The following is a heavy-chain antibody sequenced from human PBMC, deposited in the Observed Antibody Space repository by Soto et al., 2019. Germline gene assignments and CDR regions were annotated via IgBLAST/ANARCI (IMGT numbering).Heavy chain of an antibody. CDR1: GYSFTSYW. CDR3: ARHSPLLFLGVVAAEDYYGMDV. D-gene: IGHD2-15*01. J-gene: IGHJ6*02. Sequence: GESPKISSKGSGYSFTSYWVSWVRQMPGKGLEWRGRIDPSHSYAKYSPSFQGHVTISADKSISTAYLQWSSLKASDTAMYYCARHSPLLFLGVVAAEDYYGMDVWGQGTTVTVSS. V-gene: IGHV5-10-1*01. CDR2: IDPSHSYA.